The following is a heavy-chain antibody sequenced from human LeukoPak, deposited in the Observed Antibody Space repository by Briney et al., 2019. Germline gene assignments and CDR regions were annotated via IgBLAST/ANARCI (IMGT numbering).Heavy chain of an antibody. V-gene: IGHV3-23*01. Sequence: PGGSLRLSCAASGFTFSTYTMTWVRQAPGRGLEWVSAISGSGGSTYYVDSAKGRFTISRDNSKNTVYLQMNSLAAEDTAVYYCAKELRSHTGWPFDYWGQGTLVTVSS. D-gene: IGHD5-12*01. CDR3: AKELRSHTGWPFDY. J-gene: IGHJ4*02. CDR1: GFTFSTYT. CDR2: ISGSGGST.